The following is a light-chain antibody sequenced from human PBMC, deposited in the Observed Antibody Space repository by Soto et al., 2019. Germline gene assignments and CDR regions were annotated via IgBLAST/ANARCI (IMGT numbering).Light chain of an antibody. CDR2: DDN. CDR3: GSWDSSLSADV. CDR1: SSSIGGNS. Sequence: QSVLTQPPSLSSSPGQKVTIFCSGSSSSIGGNSVSWYQQLPGTAPKLLIYDDNKRPSGIPDRFSGSKSGTSATLGITGFQTGDEADYYCGSWDSSLSADVFGTGTKVTV. V-gene: IGLV1-51*01. J-gene: IGLJ1*01.